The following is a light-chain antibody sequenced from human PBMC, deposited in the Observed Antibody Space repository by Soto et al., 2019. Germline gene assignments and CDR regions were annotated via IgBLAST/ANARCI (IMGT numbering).Light chain of an antibody. CDR3: ATWDYSLTGEV. CDR1: NNDVGAHNL. Sequence: QSALTQPASVSGSPGQSITISCTGTNNDVGAHNLVSWYQHHPGKAPRLIISEVSNRPSGVSNRFSASKSGNTASLTISGLQAEDEADYYCATWDYSLTGEVFGGGTKLTVL. CDR2: EVS. J-gene: IGLJ2*01. V-gene: IGLV2-14*01.